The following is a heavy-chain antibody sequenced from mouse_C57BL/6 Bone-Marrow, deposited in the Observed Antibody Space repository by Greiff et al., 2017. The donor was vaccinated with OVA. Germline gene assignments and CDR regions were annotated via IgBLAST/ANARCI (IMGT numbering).Heavy chain of an antibody. D-gene: IGHD3-2*02. J-gene: IGHJ4*01. V-gene: IGHV1-64*01. CDR1: GYTFTSYW. CDR3: ARDSSGYVMDY. CDR2: IHPNSGST. Sequence: QVHVKQPGAELVKPGASVKLSCKASGYTFTSYWMHWVKQRPGQGLEWIGMIHPNSGSTNYNEKFKSKATLTVDKSSSTAYMQLSSLTSEDSAVYYCARDSSGYVMDYWGQGTSVTVSS.